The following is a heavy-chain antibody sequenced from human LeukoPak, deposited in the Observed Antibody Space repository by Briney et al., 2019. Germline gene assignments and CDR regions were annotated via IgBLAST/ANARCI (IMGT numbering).Heavy chain of an antibody. CDR1: GYSFTTYW. Sequence: GESLKISCQGSGYSFTTYWIGWVRQMPGKGLEWMGIIYPGDSDTRYSPSFQGQVTISADKSISTAYLQWSSLKASDTAMYYCARLYSPAGYYYYYYYMDVWGKGTTVTISS. CDR3: ARLYSPAGYYYYYYYMDV. V-gene: IGHV5-51*01. J-gene: IGHJ6*03. CDR2: IYPGDSDT. D-gene: IGHD5-18*01.